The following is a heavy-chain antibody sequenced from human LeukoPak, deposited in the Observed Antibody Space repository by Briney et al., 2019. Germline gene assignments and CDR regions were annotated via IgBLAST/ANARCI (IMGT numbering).Heavy chain of an antibody. CDR3: ARAGNSYYYGMDV. Sequence: PSETLSLTCTVSGGSISSYYWSWIRQPPGKGLEWIGYIYYSGSTNSNPSLKSRVSMSVDTSRNQFSLKLNSVIAADSAVYYCARAGNSYYYGMDVWGQGTTVTVSS. V-gene: IGHV4-59*01. D-gene: IGHD1-14*01. CDR2: IYYSGST. CDR1: GGSISSYY. J-gene: IGHJ6*02.